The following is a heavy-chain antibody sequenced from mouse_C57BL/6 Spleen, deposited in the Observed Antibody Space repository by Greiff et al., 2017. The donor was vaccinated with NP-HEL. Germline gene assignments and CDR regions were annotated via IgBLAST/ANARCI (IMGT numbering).Heavy chain of an antibody. V-gene: IGHV1-82*01. CDR2: IYPGDGDT. D-gene: IGHD1-1*01. CDR3: ARHGSSPFAY. J-gene: IGHJ3*01. Sequence: QVQLQQSGPELVKPGASVKISCKASGYAFSSSWMNWVKQRPGKGLEWIGRIYPGDGDTNYNGKFKGKATLTADKSSSTAYMQLSSLTSEDSAVYFCARHGSSPFAYWGQGTLVTVSA. CDR1: GYAFSSSW.